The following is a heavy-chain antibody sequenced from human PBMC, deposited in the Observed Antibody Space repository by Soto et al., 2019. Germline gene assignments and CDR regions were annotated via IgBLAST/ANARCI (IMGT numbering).Heavy chain of an antibody. CDR1: GDSVSSNSAA. D-gene: IGHD1-26*01. J-gene: IGHJ3*02. CDR2: TYYRSKWYN. CDR3: ARGRIVGATNAFDI. Sequence: SQTLSLTCAISGDSVSSNSAAWNLIRQSPSRGLEWLGRTYYRSKWYNDYAVSVKSRITINPDTSKNQFSLQLSSVTPEDTAVYYCARGRIVGATNAFDIWGQGTMVTVSS. V-gene: IGHV6-1*01.